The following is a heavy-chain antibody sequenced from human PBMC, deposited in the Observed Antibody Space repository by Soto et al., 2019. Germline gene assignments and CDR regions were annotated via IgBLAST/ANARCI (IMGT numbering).Heavy chain of an antibody. CDR3: ATGLTGIAAAYYFDY. J-gene: IGHJ4*02. CDR1: GYTFTSYG. V-gene: IGHV1-18*01. Sequence: ASVKVSCKASGYTFTSYGISWVRQAPGQGLEWMGWISAYNGNTNYAQKLQGRVTMTTDTSTSTAYMELRSLRSEDTAVYYCATGLTGIAAAYYFDYWGQGTLVTVSS. CDR2: ISAYNGNT. D-gene: IGHD6-13*01.